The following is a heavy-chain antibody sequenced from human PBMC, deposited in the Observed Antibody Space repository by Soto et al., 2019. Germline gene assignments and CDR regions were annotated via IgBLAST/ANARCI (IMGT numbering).Heavy chain of an antibody. Sequence: EVQLLESGGGLVRPGESLRLSCTTSGFTFNNYAMNWVRQAPGKGLEWVSFISGSGGSAYYADSVQGRFTISRDNSRNTLYLQMNSLRAEDTAIYSCVREGGGRXSPGSFDLWGRGRKVAVSS. V-gene: IGHV3-23*01. D-gene: IGHD2-15*01. CDR2: ISGSGGSA. CDR3: VREGGGRXSPGSFDL. CDR1: GFTFNNYA. J-gene: IGHJ3*01.